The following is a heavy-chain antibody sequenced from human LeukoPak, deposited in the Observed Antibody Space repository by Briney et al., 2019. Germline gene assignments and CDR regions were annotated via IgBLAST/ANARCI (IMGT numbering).Heavy chain of an antibody. CDR1: GFTFSSYG. J-gene: IGHJ4*02. Sequence: GGSLRLSCAASGFTFSSYGMHWVRQAPGKGLEWVAVISYDGSNKYYADSVKSRFTISRDNSKNTLYLQMNSLRAEDTAVYYCAKGRYNWNYVTSYYFDYRGQGTLVTVSS. D-gene: IGHD1-7*01. V-gene: IGHV3-30*18. CDR3: AKGRYNWNYVTSYYFDY. CDR2: ISYDGSNK.